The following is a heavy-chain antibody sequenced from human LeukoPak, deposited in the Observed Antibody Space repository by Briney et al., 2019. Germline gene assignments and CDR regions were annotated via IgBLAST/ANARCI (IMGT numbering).Heavy chain of an antibody. V-gene: IGHV1-3*01. CDR2: INAGNGNT. J-gene: IGHJ4*02. CDR3: ARDGEKATIGYFDY. Sequence: ASVKVSCKASGYTFTSYAIHWVRQAPGQRLEWMGWINAGNGNTKYSQKFQGRVTMTRDTSTSTVYMELSSLRSEDTAVYYCARDGEKATIGYFDYWGQGTLVTVSS. D-gene: IGHD5-24*01. CDR1: GYTFTSYA.